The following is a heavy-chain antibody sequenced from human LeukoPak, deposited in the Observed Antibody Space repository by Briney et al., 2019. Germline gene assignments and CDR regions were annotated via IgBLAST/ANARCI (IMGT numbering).Heavy chain of an antibody. V-gene: IGHV4-59*01. CDR2: IYYSGST. J-gene: IGHJ4*02. Sequence: SETLSLTCTVSGGSISSYYWSWIRQPPGKGLEWIGYIYYSGSTNYNPSLKSRVTISVDTSKNQFSLKLSSVTAADTAVYYCVRVQYSSSWDKIYYFDYWGQGTLVTVSS. D-gene: IGHD6-13*01. CDR3: VRVQYSSSWDKIYYFDY. CDR1: GGSISSYY.